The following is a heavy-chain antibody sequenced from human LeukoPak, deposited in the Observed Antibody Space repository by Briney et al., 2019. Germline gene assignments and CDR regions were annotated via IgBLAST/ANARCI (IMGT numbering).Heavy chain of an antibody. J-gene: IGHJ4*02. V-gene: IGHV3-74*01. D-gene: IGHD3-3*01. CDR2: VNGDGSST. Sequence: GGSLRLSCAASGFTFRSYWMHWVRQAPGKGLVWVSRVNGDGSSTNYADSVKGRFTISRDNAKNTLYLQMNSLRAGDTAVYYCARGYDFSDYWGQGTLVTVSS. CDR3: ARGYDFSDY. CDR1: GFTFRSYW.